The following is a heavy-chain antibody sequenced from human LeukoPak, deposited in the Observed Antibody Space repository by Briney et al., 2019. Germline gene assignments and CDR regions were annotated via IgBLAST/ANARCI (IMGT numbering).Heavy chain of an antibody. CDR1: GFTFSTYS. D-gene: IGHD3-3*01. CDR2: ISSSTPYI. Sequence: MTGGSLRLSCAASGFTFSTYSMNWVRQAPGKGLEWVSFISSSTPYIYYADSVRGRFTISRDNAKNSLYLQLNSLRVEDTAVYYCARSPPLRFMEWSRHGDRTSTNYLDHWGRGTLVTVSS. V-gene: IGHV3-21*01. J-gene: IGHJ4*02. CDR3: ARSPPLRFMEWSRHGDRTSTNYLDH.